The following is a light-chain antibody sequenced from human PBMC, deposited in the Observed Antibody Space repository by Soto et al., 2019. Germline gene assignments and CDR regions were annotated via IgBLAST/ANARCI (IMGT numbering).Light chain of an antibody. Sequence: QAVVTQSSSASASLGSSVKVTCTLSSGHSSYIIAWHQQQPGKAPRYLMKLVGSGSYNKGSGVPDRFSGSSSGADRYLTISKLQYEDEADYYCETWDSNTRVFGGGTKLTVL. CDR1: SGHSSYI. J-gene: IGLJ3*02. V-gene: IGLV4-60*02. CDR3: ETWDSNTRV. CDR2: LVGSGSY.